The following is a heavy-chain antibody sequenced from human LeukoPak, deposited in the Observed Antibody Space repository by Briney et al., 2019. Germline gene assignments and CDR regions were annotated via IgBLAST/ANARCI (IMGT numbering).Heavy chain of an antibody. D-gene: IGHD5-12*01. CDR2: ISSRNSFI. V-gene: IGHV3-21*01. CDR1: GFNFSTYS. J-gene: IGHJ4*02. Sequence: GGSLRLSCAVSGFNFSTYSVNWVRQAPGKGLEWVSSISSRNSFIYYADSVKGRFTISRDNAKNSLFLQMNNLRAEDTAVYYCGRDLGVASFDYWGQGTLVTVSS. CDR3: GRDLGVASFDY.